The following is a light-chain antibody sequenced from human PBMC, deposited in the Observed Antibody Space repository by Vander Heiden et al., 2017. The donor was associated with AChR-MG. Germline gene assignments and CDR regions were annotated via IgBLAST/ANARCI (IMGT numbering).Light chain of an antibody. CDR2: DVN. V-gene: IGLV2-11*01. Sequence: QSALTQPRPVSGSPGQSVTISCTGTSSDVGGYNYVSWYQQHPGKAPKVLIYDVNVRPSGVPDRVSASKSGNTASLTISGLQTEDEAEYYCCSYAGRYSWVFGGGTKLTVL. CDR1: SSDVGGYNY. J-gene: IGLJ3*02. CDR3: CSYAGRYSWV.